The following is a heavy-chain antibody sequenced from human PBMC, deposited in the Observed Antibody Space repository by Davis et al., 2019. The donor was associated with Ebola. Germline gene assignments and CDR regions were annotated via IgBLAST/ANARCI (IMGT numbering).Heavy chain of an antibody. D-gene: IGHD3-16*01. V-gene: IGHV4-31*03. CDR3: ARDDYDYSYDVDV. Sequence: PSETLSLTCNVSGGSISTGGYHWSWIRQYPGKGLEWIGYIHYTGSTYYNPSLKSRVNISVDTSNNQFSLKLSSVTAADTAVYYCARDDYDYSYDVDVWGQGTTVTVSS. CDR1: GGSISTGGYH. J-gene: IGHJ6*02. CDR2: IHYTGST.